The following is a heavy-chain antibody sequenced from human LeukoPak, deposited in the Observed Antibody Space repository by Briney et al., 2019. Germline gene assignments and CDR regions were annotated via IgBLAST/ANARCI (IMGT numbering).Heavy chain of an antibody. CDR1: GGSFSGYY. CDR3: ARSLDVDTAMVNWFDP. Sequence: SETLSLTCAVFGGSFSGYYWSWIRQPPGKGLEWIGEINHSGSTNYNPSLKSRVTISVDTCKNQFSLKLSSVTAADTAVYYCARSLDVDTAMVNWFDPWGQGTLVTVSS. V-gene: IGHV4-34*01. D-gene: IGHD5-18*01. J-gene: IGHJ5*02. CDR2: INHSGST.